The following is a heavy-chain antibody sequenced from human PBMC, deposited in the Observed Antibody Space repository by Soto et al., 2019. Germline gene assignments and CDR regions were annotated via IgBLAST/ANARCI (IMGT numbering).Heavy chain of an antibody. CDR3: GRAPNGAFYYMDV. Sequence: QEQLVESGGGVVQPGGSLRLSCEVSGFTLSKFGMHWVRQAPGKGLEWVAVLWYGGSNRYYAASVKGRFTVSGDSTKNAVSLQMNSLTAEDTAVYYCGRAPNGAFYYMDVWGKGATVTVSS. V-gene: IGHV3-33*01. D-gene: IGHD7-27*01. CDR1: GFTLSKFG. J-gene: IGHJ6*03. CDR2: LWYGGSNR.